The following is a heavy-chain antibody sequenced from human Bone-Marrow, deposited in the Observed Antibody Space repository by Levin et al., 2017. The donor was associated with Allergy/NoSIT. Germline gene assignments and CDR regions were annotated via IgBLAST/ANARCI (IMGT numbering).Heavy chain of an antibody. J-gene: IGHJ4*02. Sequence: GASVKVSCKASGYSFTDYYVHWVRQAPGQGLEWMGRINPNSGVTNYAEKFQGRVTMTRDTSISTAYMELSRLTSDDTAVYYCARGRAGGFDYWGQGTLVTVSS. CDR1: GYSFTDYY. CDR3: ARGRAGGFDY. D-gene: IGHD3-10*01. V-gene: IGHV1-2*06. CDR2: INPNSGVT.